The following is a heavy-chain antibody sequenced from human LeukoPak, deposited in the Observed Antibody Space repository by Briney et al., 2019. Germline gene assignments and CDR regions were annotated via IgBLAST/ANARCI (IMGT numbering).Heavy chain of an antibody. CDR1: GGSISSYY. J-gene: IGHJ4*02. D-gene: IGHD3-22*01. V-gene: IGHV4-59*01. CDR3: ARAGLDYDII. Sequence: SETLSLTCTVSGGSISSYYWSWIWQPPGKGLEWIGYIYYSGSTNYNPSLKSRVTISVDTSKNQFSLKLSSVTAADTAVYYCARAGLDYDIIWGQGTLVTVSS. CDR2: IYYSGST.